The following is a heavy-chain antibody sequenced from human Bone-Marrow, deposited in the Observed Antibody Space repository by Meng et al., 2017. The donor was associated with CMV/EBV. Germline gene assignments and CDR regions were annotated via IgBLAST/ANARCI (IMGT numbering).Heavy chain of an antibody. D-gene: IGHD1-26*01. Sequence: LDTLSRTCTVSGGSISSYYWSWIRQPPGKGLEWIGYIYYSGSTNYNPSLKSRVTISVDTSKNQFSLKLSSVTAADTAVYYCARDKLSGMDVWGQGNTVTVSS. CDR1: GGSISSYY. CDR3: ARDKLSGMDV. J-gene: IGHJ6*02. V-gene: IGHV4-59*01. CDR2: IYYSGST.